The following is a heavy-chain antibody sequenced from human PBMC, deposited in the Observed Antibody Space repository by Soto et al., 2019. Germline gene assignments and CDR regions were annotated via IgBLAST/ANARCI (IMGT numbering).Heavy chain of an antibody. J-gene: IGHJ4*02. V-gene: IGHV1-69*02. CDR1: GGTFSSYT. CDR2: ITATFGIA. CDR3: GSSETAMGQSDY. D-gene: IGHD5-18*01. Sequence: QVQMVQSGAEVKKPGSSVKVSCKASGGTFSSYTITWVRQAPGQGLEWMGRITATFGIANYAQKFQGRVTIAADKSTSTAYMELSSLTSEATAVYSCGSSETAMGQSDYWGQGTLVTVSP.